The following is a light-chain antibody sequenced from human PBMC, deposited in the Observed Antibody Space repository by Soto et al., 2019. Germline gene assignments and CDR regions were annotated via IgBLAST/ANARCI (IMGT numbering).Light chain of an antibody. Sequence: EIVVTQSPATLSVSPGERATLSCRASQNVGNNFAWYQQKPGQAPRLLIFATSTRATGVPARFSGSESGTEFTRTISSLQSEDFAVYYCQRYGDWPLTFGGGAKVEIE. CDR2: ATS. CDR3: QRYGDWPLT. V-gene: IGKV3-15*01. J-gene: IGKJ4*01. CDR1: QNVGNN.